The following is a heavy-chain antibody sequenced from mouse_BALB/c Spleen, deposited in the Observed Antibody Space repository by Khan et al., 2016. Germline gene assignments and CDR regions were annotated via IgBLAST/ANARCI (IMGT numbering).Heavy chain of an antibody. J-gene: IGHJ3*01. D-gene: IGHD1-1*01. CDR3: GRAGYYGYLAY. Sequence: EVKLLESGGGLVQPGGSLTLSCAASGFDFSRYWMSWVRQAPGKGLEWIGEINPDSSTINYTPSLKDQFIISRDNAKNTLYLQLSKVRSEDTALYYCGRAGYYGYLAYWGQGTLVTVSA. CDR1: GFDFSRYW. V-gene: IGHV4-1*02. CDR2: INPDSSTI.